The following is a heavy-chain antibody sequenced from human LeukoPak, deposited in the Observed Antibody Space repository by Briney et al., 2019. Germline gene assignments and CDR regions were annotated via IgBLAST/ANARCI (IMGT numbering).Heavy chain of an antibody. Sequence: KPSETLSLICTVSGGSISSVSNYWGWIRQPPGKGLEWISNIYYTGSTYYKPSLKSRVTISVDTSKNQFSLKLSSVTAADTAVYYCARLGRKGEFDYWGQGTLVTVSS. CDR2: IYYTGST. V-gene: IGHV4-39*01. D-gene: IGHD3-10*01. CDR1: GGSISSVSNY. J-gene: IGHJ4*02. CDR3: ARLGRKGEFDY.